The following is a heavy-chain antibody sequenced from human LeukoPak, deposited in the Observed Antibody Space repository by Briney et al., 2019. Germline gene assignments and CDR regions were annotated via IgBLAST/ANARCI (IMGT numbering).Heavy chain of an antibody. D-gene: IGHD5-18*01. CDR3: AAGGYSYSFDY. Sequence: ASVKVSCKASGYTFTDYYIHWVRQAPGQGLEWMGWINPNSGGTKYAQKFQGRVTMTRDTSICTAYMEVSRLRSDDTAVYYCAAGGYSYSFDYWGQGTLVTVSS. CDR2: INPNSGGT. V-gene: IGHV1-2*02. CDR1: GYTFTDYY. J-gene: IGHJ4*02.